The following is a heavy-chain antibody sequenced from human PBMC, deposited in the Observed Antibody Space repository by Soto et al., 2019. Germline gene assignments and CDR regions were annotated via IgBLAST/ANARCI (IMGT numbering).Heavy chain of an antibody. CDR2: INPSGGST. Sequence: ASVKVSCKASGYTFTSYYMHWVRQAPGQGLEWMGIINPSGGSTSYAQKFQGRVTMTRDTSTSTVYMELSSLRSEDTAVYYCARDHCSGGRCFLSTSWFDPWGQGTLVTVSS. J-gene: IGHJ5*02. V-gene: IGHV1-46*01. D-gene: IGHD2-15*01. CDR1: GYTFTSYY. CDR3: ARDHCSGGRCFLSTSWFDP.